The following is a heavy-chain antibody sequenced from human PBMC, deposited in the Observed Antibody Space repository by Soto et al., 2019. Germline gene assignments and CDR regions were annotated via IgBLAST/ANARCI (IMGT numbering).Heavy chain of an antibody. D-gene: IGHD6-13*01. Sequence: QVQLVESGGGVVQPGRSLRLSCAASGFTFSSYGMHWVRQAPGKGLEWVAVIWYDGSNNYYADSVKGRFTISRDNSKNTLYLQMNSLRAEDTAVYYCARDHGFPYSSSWSGDFDYWGQGTLVTVSS. J-gene: IGHJ4*02. CDR3: ARDHGFPYSSSWSGDFDY. CDR2: IWYDGSNN. CDR1: GFTFSSYG. V-gene: IGHV3-33*01.